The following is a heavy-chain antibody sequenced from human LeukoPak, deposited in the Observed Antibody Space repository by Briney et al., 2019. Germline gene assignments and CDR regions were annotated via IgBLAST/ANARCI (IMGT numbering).Heavy chain of an antibody. D-gene: IGHD2-15*01. Sequence: GGSLRLSCAASGFTASSNYMSWVRQAPGKGLEWVSVIYSGGSTYYADSVKGRFTISRHNSKNTLYLQMNSLRAEDTAVYYCAKEGGYCSGGCCYDKTTRGAFDIWGQGTMVTVSS. CDR3: AKEGGYCSGGCCYDKTTRGAFDI. CDR1: GFTASSNY. CDR2: IYSGGST. V-gene: IGHV3-53*04. J-gene: IGHJ3*02.